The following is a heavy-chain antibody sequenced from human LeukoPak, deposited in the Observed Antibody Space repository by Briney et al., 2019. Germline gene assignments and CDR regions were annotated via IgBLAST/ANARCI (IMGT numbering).Heavy chain of an antibody. CDR1: GGSISSYY. CDR3: ARHGSVRSPLGP. J-gene: IGHJ5*02. CDR2: IYATGST. Sequence: SETLSLTCTVSGGSISSYYWSWIRQPPGKGLEWIGYIYATGSTNDKPSLKSLVTISVATSKNQFSLHLRSVAAADTAVYYCARHGSVRSPLGPWGQGTLVTVSS. D-gene: IGHD3-10*01. V-gene: IGHV4-4*09.